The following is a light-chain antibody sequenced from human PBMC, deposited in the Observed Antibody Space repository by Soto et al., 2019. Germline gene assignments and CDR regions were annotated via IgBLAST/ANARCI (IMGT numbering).Light chain of an antibody. Sequence: QSALTQPASVSGSPGQSIAISCSGSSSDVGGYKYVSWYQQHPGKAPKLMIYDVSNRPSGVSDRFSGSKSGNTASLTISGLQSEDEADYYCSSYTISNSYVFGTGTKVT. J-gene: IGLJ1*01. CDR1: SSDVGGYKY. CDR2: DVS. V-gene: IGLV2-14*03. CDR3: SSYTISNSYV.